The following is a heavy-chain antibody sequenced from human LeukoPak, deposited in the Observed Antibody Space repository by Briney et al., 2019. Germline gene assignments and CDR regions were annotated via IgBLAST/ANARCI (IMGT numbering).Heavy chain of an antibody. CDR1: GFTFSSYA. D-gene: IGHD5-24*01. Sequence: GGSLRLSCAASGFTFSSYAMSWVRQAPGKGLEWVANIKQDGSEKYYVDSVKGRFTTSRDNAKNSVYLQMNSLRAEDTAVYYCARKVVDNFDYWGQGTLVIVSS. V-gene: IGHV3-7*01. J-gene: IGHJ4*02. CDR2: IKQDGSEK. CDR3: ARKVVDNFDY.